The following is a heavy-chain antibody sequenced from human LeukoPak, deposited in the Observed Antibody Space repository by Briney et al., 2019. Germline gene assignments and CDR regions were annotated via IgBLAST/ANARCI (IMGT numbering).Heavy chain of an antibody. CDR2: INWNGGST. Sequence: GGSLRLSCAASGFTFDDYGMSWVRQAPGKGLEWVSGINWNGGSTGYADSVKGRFTISRDNAKNSLYLQMNSLRAEDTAVYYCAVLGVFTAFDIWGHGTMVTVSS. CDR1: GFTFDDYG. J-gene: IGHJ3*02. CDR3: AVLGVFTAFDI. D-gene: IGHD2-8*02. V-gene: IGHV3-20*04.